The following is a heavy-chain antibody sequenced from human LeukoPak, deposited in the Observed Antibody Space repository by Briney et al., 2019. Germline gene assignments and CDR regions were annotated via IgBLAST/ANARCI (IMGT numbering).Heavy chain of an antibody. CDR3: ARDNGDYYFDY. D-gene: IGHD4-17*01. J-gene: IGHJ4*02. Sequence: PSETLSLTCAVSDGSISSGGYSWSWIRQPPGKGLEWIGYIYHSGSTYYNPSLKSRVTISVDRSKNQFSLKLSSVTAADTAVYYCARDNGDYYFDYWGQGTLVTVSS. CDR1: DGSISSGGYS. CDR2: IYHSGST. V-gene: IGHV4-30-2*01.